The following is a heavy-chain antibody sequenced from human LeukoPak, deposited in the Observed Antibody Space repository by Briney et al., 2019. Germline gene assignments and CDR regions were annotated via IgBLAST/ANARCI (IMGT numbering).Heavy chain of an antibody. CDR3: ARDSSGWYQENYFDY. J-gene: IGHJ4*02. V-gene: IGHV3-33*01. CDR2: IWYDGSNK. CDR1: GSTFSSYG. Sequence: GGSLRLSCAASGSTFSSYGMHWVRQAPGKGLEWVAVIWYDGSNKYYADSVKGRFTISRDNSKNTLYLQMNSLRAEDTAVYYCARDSSGWYQENYFDYWGQGTLVTVSS. D-gene: IGHD6-19*01.